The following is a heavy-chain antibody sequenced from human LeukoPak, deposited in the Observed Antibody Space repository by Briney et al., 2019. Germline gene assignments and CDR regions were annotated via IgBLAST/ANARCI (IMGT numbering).Heavy chain of an antibody. J-gene: IGHJ4*02. V-gene: IGHV3-9*01. CDR1: GFTFDDYA. CDR3: AKQSSASFGYCTNGVRPVFDH. D-gene: IGHD2-8*01. Sequence: GGSLRLSCAASGFTFDDYAMDWVRQAPGKGLEWVSGISWNSDNIGYADSVKGRFRISRDNAKKSLYLQMNSLRPEDTALYYCAKQSSASFGYCTNGVRPVFDHWGQGILVTVAS. CDR2: ISWNSDNI.